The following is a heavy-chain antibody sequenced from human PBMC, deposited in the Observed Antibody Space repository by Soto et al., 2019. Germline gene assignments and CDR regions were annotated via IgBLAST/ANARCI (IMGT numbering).Heavy chain of an antibody. CDR1: GFTFSNYW. J-gene: IGHJ6*02. CDR2: INSDGNAT. Sequence: EVQLVESGGGLVQPGGSLRLSCAASGFTFSNYWMHWVRQAPGKGLVWVAGINSDGNATRFADSVKGRFTIARENAKDTLYLEMNSLRAEDTAVYHCAKTRDGYSFYYFYGMDVWGQGTTVTVSS. V-gene: IGHV3-74*01. CDR3: AKTRDGYSFYYFYGMDV. D-gene: IGHD4-4*01.